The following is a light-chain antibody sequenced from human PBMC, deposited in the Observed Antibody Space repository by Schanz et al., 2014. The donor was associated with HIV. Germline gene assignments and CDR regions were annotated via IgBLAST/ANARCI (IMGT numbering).Light chain of an antibody. CDR2: WAS. J-gene: IGKJ1*01. Sequence: DIVMTQSPDSLAVSLGERATINCKSSQSVLYSSNIKNYLAWYRQKPGQPPKLLIYWASTRESGVPDRFSGSGSGTYFTLTISSLQAEDVAVYYCQQYYSTPRTFGQGTKVEIK. CDR1: QSVLYSSNIKNY. CDR3: QQYYSTPRT. V-gene: IGKV4-1*01.